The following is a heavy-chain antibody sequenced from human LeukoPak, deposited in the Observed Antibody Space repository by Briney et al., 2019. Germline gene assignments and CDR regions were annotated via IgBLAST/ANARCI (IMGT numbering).Heavy chain of an antibody. D-gene: IGHD6-13*01. Sequence: PGGSLRLSCTASRFTFSTYAMSLVRQAPGKGLEWVSSISGSGDTTYYTGSVKGRFTISRDNSKNALYLQMSSLRAEDTAVYYCAKSQRNDQQVVQRIDYWGQGTMVTVSS. J-gene: IGHJ4*02. V-gene: IGHV3-23*01. CDR3: AKSQRNDQQVVQRIDY. CDR2: ISGSGDTT. CDR1: RFTFSTYA.